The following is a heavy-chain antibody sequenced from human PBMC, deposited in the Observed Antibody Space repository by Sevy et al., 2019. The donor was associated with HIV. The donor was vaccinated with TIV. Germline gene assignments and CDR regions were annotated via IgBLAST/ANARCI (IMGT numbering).Heavy chain of an antibody. V-gene: IGHV4-34*01. CDR2: IRQSGST. Sequence: SETLSLTCAVSGVSFSDYYWSWIRQPPGKGLEWIGEIRQSGSTNYNPSLKSRVIMSLDTSKNQFSLKLTSVTAAETAVDYCARGPLFSPEYCSGGSCPTIDYWGQGTLVTVSS. CDR3: ARGPLFSPEYCSGGSCPTIDY. CDR1: GVSFSDYY. J-gene: IGHJ4*02. D-gene: IGHD2-15*01.